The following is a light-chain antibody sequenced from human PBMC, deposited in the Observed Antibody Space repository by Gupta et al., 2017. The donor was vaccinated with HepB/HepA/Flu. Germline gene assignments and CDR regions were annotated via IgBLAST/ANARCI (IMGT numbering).Light chain of an antibody. CDR3: ATSDDNLSGLV. V-gene: IGLV1-47*02. J-gene: IGLJ3*02. CDR2: NND. Sequence: QSVVTQPPSASGTPGQRVTISCSGSSSNIGSNYLHWYQQFPGTAPKLLIDNNDQRPSGVSDRFSCYTSGTYASPLISGLRSEDEADDYCATSDDNLSGLVFGGGTKLTVL. CDR1: SSNIGSNY.